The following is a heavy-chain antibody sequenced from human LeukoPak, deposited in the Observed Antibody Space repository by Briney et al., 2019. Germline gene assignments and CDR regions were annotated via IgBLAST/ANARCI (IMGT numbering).Heavy chain of an antibody. CDR2: ISGSSSST. V-gene: IGHV3-23*01. Sequence: PGGSLRLSCAASGFTFSSHAMSWVRQAPGKGLEWVSAISGSSSSTYYADSVKGRFTISRDNSKNTLYLQMNSLRAEDTAVYYCATHKWLRPAPSYMDVWGKGTTVTVSS. CDR3: ATHKWLRPAPSYMDV. CDR1: GFTFSSHA. D-gene: IGHD5-12*01. J-gene: IGHJ6*03.